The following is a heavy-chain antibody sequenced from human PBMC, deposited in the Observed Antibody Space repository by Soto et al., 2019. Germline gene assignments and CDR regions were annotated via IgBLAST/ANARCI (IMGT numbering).Heavy chain of an antibody. CDR1: GGSIRTGDYY. Sequence: SETLSLTCTVSGGSIRTGDYYWVWIRQTPGRGLEWIGSVYYTGTTYYTPSLQGRVTMSADTSKNTFFLELRSVTAADTAVYYCARGPPIAMGTNIVPRNYYFDYWGQGTLVTVYS. CDR3: ARGPPIAMGTNIVPRNYYFDY. J-gene: IGHJ4*02. D-gene: IGHD2-21*01. CDR2: VYYTGTT. V-gene: IGHV4-39*02.